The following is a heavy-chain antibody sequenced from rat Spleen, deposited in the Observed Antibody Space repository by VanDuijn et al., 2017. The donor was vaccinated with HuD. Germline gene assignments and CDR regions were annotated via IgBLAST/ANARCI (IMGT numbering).Heavy chain of an antibody. J-gene: IGHJ2*01. Sequence: EVQLVESDGGLVQPGRSLKLSCAASGFTFSDYYMAWVRQAPTKGLEWVATISYDGSSTYYRDSVKGRFTISRENTKSTLYLQMDSLRSEDTATYYCARRHYGYTDYFDYWGQGVMVTVSS. CDR1: GFTFSDYY. CDR3: ARRHYGYTDYFDY. V-gene: IGHV5-29*01. CDR2: ISYDGSST. D-gene: IGHD1-9*01.